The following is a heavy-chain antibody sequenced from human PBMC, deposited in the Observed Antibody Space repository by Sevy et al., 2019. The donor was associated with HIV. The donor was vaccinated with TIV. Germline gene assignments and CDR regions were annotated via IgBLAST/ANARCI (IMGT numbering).Heavy chain of an antibody. Sequence: SETLSLTCTVSGCSISSYYWSWIQQPPGKGLEWIGYIYYSGSTNYYPSLRSRFTTSLDTTKNQFSLKLNSVTAADTAVYYCARGSHDLWSGSPPNYYYYMDVWGKGTTVTVSS. J-gene: IGHJ6*03. V-gene: IGHV4-59*01. D-gene: IGHD3-3*01. CDR2: IYYSGST. CDR3: ARGSHDLWSGSPPNYYYYMDV. CDR1: GCSISSYY.